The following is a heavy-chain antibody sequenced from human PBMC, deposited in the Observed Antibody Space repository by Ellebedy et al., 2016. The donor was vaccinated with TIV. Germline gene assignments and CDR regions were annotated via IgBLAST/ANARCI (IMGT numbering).Heavy chain of an antibody. J-gene: IGHJ2*01. CDR3: ARAIYGASYL. V-gene: IGHV3-7*01. CDR2: INEDGTKK. D-gene: IGHD4-17*01. Sequence: GESLEISCTASGFTLSNYWMTWVRQAPGRGLEWVANINEDGTKKHFVDSVRGRFTISRDDAGNSLFLQMNSLGAEDKAVYYCARAIYGASYLWGRGTLVTVSS. CDR1: GFTLSNYW.